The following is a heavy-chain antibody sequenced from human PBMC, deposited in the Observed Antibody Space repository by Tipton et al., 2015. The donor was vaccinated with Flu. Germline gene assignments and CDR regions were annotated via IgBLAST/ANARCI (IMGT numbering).Heavy chain of an antibody. Sequence: QLVQSGAEVKPSQTLSLFCAVSGDSVSRNGAAWNWIWQSSSRGLEWLGRTSHKSRGSDAYAVSVKSRITINAVTSKNQFSLHLNSVTHEDTAVYFCARSSEWDSEVLTSPYFVSWSQGTLVTVSS. V-gene: IGHV6-1*01. J-gene: IGHJ4*02. D-gene: IGHD2/OR15-2a*01. CDR1: GDSVSRNGAA. CDR2: TSHKSRGSD. CDR3: ARSSEWDSEVLTSPYFVS.